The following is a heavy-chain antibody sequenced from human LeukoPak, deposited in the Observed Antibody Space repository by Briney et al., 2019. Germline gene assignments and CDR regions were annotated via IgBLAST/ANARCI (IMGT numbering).Heavy chain of an antibody. V-gene: IGHV3-23*01. CDR1: GFTFSSYA. CDR3: ARGVYGWELLLGAFDI. J-gene: IGHJ3*02. D-gene: IGHD1-26*01. Sequence: GGSLRLSCAASGFTFSSYAMSWVRQAPGKGLEWVSAISGSGGSTYYADSVKGRFTISRDNSKNTLYLQMNSLRAEDTAVYYCARGVYGWELLLGAFDIWGQGTMVTVSS. CDR2: ISGSGGST.